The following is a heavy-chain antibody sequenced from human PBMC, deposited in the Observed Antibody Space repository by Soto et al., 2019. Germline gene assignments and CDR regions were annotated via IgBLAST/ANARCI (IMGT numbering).Heavy chain of an antibody. Sequence: QVQLVQSGAEVKKPGSSVKVSCKASGGTFSSYTISWVRQAPGQGLEWMGRILPVLGMANYAQKFQGRVTITADKSTRTAYMELSSLRSEDTDVYYCAGGGDIVATRAFDYWGQGPLVPVSS. CDR2: ILPVLGMA. V-gene: IGHV1-69*02. CDR1: GGTFSSYT. J-gene: IGHJ4*02. CDR3: AGGGDIVATRAFDY. D-gene: IGHD5-12*01.